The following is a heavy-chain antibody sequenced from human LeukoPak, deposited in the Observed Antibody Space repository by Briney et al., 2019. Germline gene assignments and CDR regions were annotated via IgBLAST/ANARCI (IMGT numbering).Heavy chain of an antibody. Sequence: HAGGSLRLSCAASGFTVSSNYMSWVRQAPGKGLEWVSVIYSGGSTYYADSVKGRFTISRHNSKNTLYLQMNSLRAEDTAVYYCARISGDTYGSRTYQRAFDYWGQGTLVTVSS. CDR2: IYSGGST. D-gene: IGHD3-10*01. CDR1: GFTVSSNY. V-gene: IGHV3-53*04. CDR3: ARISGDTYGSRTYQRAFDY. J-gene: IGHJ4*02.